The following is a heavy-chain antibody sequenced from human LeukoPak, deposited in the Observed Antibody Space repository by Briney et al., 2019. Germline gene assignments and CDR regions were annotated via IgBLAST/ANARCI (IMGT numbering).Heavy chain of an antibody. V-gene: IGHV4-39*01. CDR3: ARHAVVAAKGTIDY. CDR1: GGSISSSSYY. CDR2: IYYSGST. D-gene: IGHD2-15*01. Sequence: SETLSLTCTVSGGSISSSSYYWGWIRQPPGKGLEWIGSIYYSGSTYYNPSLESRVTISVDTSKNQFSLKLSSVTAADTAVYYCARHAVVAAKGTIDYWGQGTLVTVSS. J-gene: IGHJ4*02.